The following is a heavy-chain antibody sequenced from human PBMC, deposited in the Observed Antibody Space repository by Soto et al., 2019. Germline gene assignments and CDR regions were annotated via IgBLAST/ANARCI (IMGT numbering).Heavy chain of an antibody. D-gene: IGHD6-19*01. CDR1: GFSFSSYA. J-gene: IGHJ5*02. CDR2: ISHDGINK. Sequence: QVRLVESGGGVVQPGRSLRLSCTASGFSFSSYAMYWFRQPPGKGLEWVAVISHDGINKHYADSVKGRVTVSRDNSNHSLDLKLNSLRGEDTAIYYCAKDSYSSDYFGKLFEPWGQSNLVTVAS. CDR3: AKDSYSSDYFGKLFEP. V-gene: IGHV3-30-3*01.